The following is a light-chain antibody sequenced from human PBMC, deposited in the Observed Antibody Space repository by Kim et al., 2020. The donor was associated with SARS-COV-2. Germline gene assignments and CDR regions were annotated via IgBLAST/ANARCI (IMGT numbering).Light chain of an antibody. V-gene: IGKV3-15*01. CDR2: RAS. J-gene: IGKJ1*01. CDR1: ENINTD. Sequence: SPGERASLSCGASENINTDVAWYQQKPGQPPRLLIYRASTRATGVPPRFSGSGSGTEFTLTISSLQPEDFAVYFCQQYNNWPPWTFGQGTKVDIK. CDR3: QQYNNWPPWT.